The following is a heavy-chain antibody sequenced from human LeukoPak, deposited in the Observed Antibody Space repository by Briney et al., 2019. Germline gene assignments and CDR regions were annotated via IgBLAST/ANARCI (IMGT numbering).Heavy chain of an antibody. J-gene: IGHJ3*02. D-gene: IGHD4-17*01. CDR1: GFTFDDYG. V-gene: IGHV3-20*04. Sequence: GGSLRLSCAASGFTFDDYGMSWVRQAPGKGLEWVSGINWNGGSTGYADSVKGRFTISRDNSKNTLYLQMNSLRAEDTAVYYCAKVVGRYTVILIDAFDIWGQGTMVTVSS. CDR2: INWNGGST. CDR3: AKVVGRYTVILIDAFDI.